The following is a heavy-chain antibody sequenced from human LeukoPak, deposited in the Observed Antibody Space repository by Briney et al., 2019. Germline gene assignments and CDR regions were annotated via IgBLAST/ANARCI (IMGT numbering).Heavy chain of an antibody. CDR3: ARTYCTNGLCLDY. CDR1: GYTFTCYD. CDR2: MNPNSGNT. V-gene: IGHV1-8*01. D-gene: IGHD2-8*01. Sequence: ASVKVSCKASGYTFTCYDINWMRQATGQGLEWMGWMNPNSGNTGYAQKFQGRVTMTRNTSISTAYMELSSLRSEDTAVYYCARTYCTNGLCLDYWGQGTLVTVSS. J-gene: IGHJ4*02.